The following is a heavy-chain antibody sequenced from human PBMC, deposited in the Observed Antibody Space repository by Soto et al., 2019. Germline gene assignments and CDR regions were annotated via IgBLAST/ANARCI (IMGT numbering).Heavy chain of an antibody. D-gene: IGHD1-1*01. Sequence: SVKVSCKASGGTFSSYAISWVRQAPGQGLEWMGGIIPIFGTANYAQKFQGRVTITADESTSTAYMELSSLRSEDTAVYYCASDHRNSPVYYYGMDVWGQGTTVTVSS. J-gene: IGHJ6*02. V-gene: IGHV1-69*13. CDR3: ASDHRNSPVYYYGMDV. CDR1: GGTFSSYA. CDR2: IIPIFGTA.